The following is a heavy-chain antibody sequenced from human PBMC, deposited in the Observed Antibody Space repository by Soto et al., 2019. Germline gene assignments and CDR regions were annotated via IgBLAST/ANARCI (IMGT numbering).Heavy chain of an antibody. Sequence: GGSLRLSCAASGFTFSNFGMHWVLQAPGKGLEWVAIISYDGSNKYYVDSVKGRFTISRDNSKNTLYLQMNSLRAEDTAFYYCAKEIYRYGPTDYWGQGTLVTVSS. CDR2: ISYDGSNK. D-gene: IGHD5-18*01. J-gene: IGHJ4*02. CDR3: AKEIYRYGPTDY. V-gene: IGHV3-30*18. CDR1: GFTFSNFG.